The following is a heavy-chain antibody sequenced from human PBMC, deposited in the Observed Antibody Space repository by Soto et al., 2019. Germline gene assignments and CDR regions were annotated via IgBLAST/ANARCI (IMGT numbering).Heavy chain of an antibody. CDR3: ARYTDYGDPFFDY. V-gene: IGHV4-39*01. D-gene: IGHD4-17*01. CDR1: GGSISSSSYY. CDR2: IYYSGST. Sequence: SETLSLTCTVSGGSISSSSYYWGWIRQPPGKGLEWIGSIYYSGSTYYNPSLKSRVTISVDTSKNQFSLKLSSVTAADTAVYYCARYTDYGDPFFDYWGQGTLVTVSS. J-gene: IGHJ4*02.